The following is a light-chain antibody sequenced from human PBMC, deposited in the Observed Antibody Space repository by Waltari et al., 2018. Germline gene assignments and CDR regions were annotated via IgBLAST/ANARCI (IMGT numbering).Light chain of an antibody. CDR2: DTS. CDR1: QSVFKY. J-gene: IGKJ4*01. CDR3: QQGSILPLT. Sequence: EIVLTLSPATLSLSAGERVTLSGRASQSVFKYLAWYQLKPGQAPRLLSYDTSKRATGIPARFSGSGSGTDFTLTISNLETEDFALYYCQQGSILPLTFGGGTKVEIK. V-gene: IGKV3-11*01.